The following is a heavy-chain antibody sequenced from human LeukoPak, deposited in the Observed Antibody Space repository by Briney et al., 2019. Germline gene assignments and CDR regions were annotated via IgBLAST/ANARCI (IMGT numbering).Heavy chain of an antibody. J-gene: IGHJ4*02. V-gene: IGHV1-24*01. CDR2: FDPEDGET. CDR1: GYTLTELS. CDR3: ATDSAAHRVPNHGY. D-gene: IGHD1-14*01. Sequence: ASVKVSCKVSGYTLTELSMHWVRQAPGKGREWMGGFDPEDGETIYAQKFQGRVTMTEDTSTDTAYMELSSLRSEDTAVYYCATDSAAHRVPNHGYWGQGTLVTVSS.